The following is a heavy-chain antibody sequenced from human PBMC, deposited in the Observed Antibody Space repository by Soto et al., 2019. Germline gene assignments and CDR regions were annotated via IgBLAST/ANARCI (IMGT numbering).Heavy chain of an antibody. CDR3: ARGPHWGGYYISTSCYFRWFDP. CDR1: GGTFSSYA. V-gene: IGHV1-69*12. D-gene: IGHD2-2*01. Sequence: QVQLVQSGAEVKKPGSSVKVSCKASGGTFSSYAISWVRQAPGQGLEWMGGIIPIFGTANYAQKFQGRVTITADESTSTAYMELSSLRSEDTAVYYCARGPHWGGYYISTSCYFRWFDPWGQGTLVTVSS. J-gene: IGHJ5*02. CDR2: IIPIFGTA.